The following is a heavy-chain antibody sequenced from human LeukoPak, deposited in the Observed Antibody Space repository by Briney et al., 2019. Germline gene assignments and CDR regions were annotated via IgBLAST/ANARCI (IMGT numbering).Heavy chain of an antibody. Sequence: GESLKISCKGSGYRFTSYWIGWVGQMPGKGLEWMGIIFLGDSDTRYSPSFQGQVTISGDKSDSTAYLQWSSLTASDTAMYYCARLQSGGGIDIWGQGTMVTVSS. V-gene: IGHV5-51*01. CDR2: IFLGDSDT. D-gene: IGHD2-15*01. CDR1: GYRFTSYW. CDR3: ARLQSGGGIDI. J-gene: IGHJ3*02.